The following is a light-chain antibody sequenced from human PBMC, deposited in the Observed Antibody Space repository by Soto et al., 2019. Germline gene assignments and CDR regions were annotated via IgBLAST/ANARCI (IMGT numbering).Light chain of an antibody. J-gene: IGKJ2*01. CDR1: QSLVYYNGETY. CDR3: MQGSHWPYT. CDR2: KIS. V-gene: IGKV2-30*01. Sequence: DVVLTQSPLSLPVALGQPASISCRSDQSLVYYNGETYFNCFHQRPGQSPRRLISKISNRDSVVPDRFSGSGSGTDFTLKISRVEADDVGFYYCMQGSHWPYTFGQGTKLEIK.